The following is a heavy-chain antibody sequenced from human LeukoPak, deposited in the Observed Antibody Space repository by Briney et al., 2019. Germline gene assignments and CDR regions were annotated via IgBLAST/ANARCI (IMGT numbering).Heavy chain of an antibody. V-gene: IGHV1-2*02. Sequence: ASVKVSCKASGYTFTGYYMHWVRQAPGQGLEWMGWINPNSGGTNYAQKFQGRVTMTRDTSISTAYMELSRLRSDDTAIYYCARDFNLPGYYYCMDVWGQGTTVTVPS. CDR2: INPNSGGT. CDR3: ARDFNLPGYYYCMDV. J-gene: IGHJ6*02. CDR1: GYTFTGYY.